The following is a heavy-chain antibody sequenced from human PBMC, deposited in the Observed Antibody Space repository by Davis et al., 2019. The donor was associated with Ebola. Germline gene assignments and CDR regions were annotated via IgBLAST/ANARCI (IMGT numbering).Heavy chain of an antibody. V-gene: IGHV3-64D*08. CDR1: GFTFSDYA. CDR2: ITNNGGIT. Sequence: GESLKISCFASGFTFSDYAMHWVRQAPGKGLEYVSVITNNGGITYYIDSVKGRFTISRDNSKSTLYLQMTNVRPEDTAVYYCGPPGYWGQGTLVTVSS. CDR3: GPPGY. J-gene: IGHJ4*02.